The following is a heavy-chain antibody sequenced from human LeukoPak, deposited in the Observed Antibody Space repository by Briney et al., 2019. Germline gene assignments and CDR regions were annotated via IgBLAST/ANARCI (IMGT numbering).Heavy chain of an antibody. CDR1: GFTFSSYS. CDR2: ISSSSSYI. V-gene: IGHV3-21*01. D-gene: IGHD2-15*01. Sequence: KSGGSLRLSCAASGFTFSSYSMNWVRQAPGKGLEWVSSISSSSSYIYYADSVKGRFTISRDNAKNSLYLQMNSLRAEDTAVYYCARGYCSGGSCHRRYYYYYMDVWGKGTTVTVSS. CDR3: ARGYCSGGSCHRRYYYYYMDV. J-gene: IGHJ6*03.